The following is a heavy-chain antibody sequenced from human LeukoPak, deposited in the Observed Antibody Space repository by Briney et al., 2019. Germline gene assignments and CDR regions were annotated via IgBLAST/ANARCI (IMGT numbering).Heavy chain of an antibody. CDR1: GFTFSSYS. J-gene: IGHJ3*02. CDR2: ISSSSSYI. Sequence: GGSLRLSCAASGFTFSSYSMNWVRQAPGKGLEWASSISSSSSYIYYADSVKGRFTISRDNAKNSLYLQMNSLRAEDTAVYYCARGHTIFGVVHDAFDIWGQGTMVTVSS. V-gene: IGHV3-21*01. CDR3: ARGHTIFGVVHDAFDI. D-gene: IGHD3-3*01.